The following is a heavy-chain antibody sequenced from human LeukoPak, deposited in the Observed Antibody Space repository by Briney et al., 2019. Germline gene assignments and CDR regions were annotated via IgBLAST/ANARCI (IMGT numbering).Heavy chain of an antibody. CDR3: ARGLGSDIEATISYFDY. D-gene: IGHD5-12*01. CDR2: IYSGGST. Sequence: GGSLRLSCAASGFTFSDYYMSWVRQAPGKGLEWVSVIYSGGSTYYADSVKGRFTISRDNSKNTLYLQMNSLRAEDTAVYYCARGLGSDIEATISYFDYWGQGTLVTVSS. J-gene: IGHJ4*02. V-gene: IGHV3-66*01. CDR1: GFTFSDYY.